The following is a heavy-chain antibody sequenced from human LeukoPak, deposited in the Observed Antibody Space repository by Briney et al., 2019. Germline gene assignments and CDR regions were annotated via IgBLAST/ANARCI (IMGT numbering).Heavy chain of an antibody. J-gene: IGHJ4*02. CDR2: IWYDGSNK. CDR1: GFTFSNYG. Sequence: GRSLRLSCAASGFTFSNYGMHWVRQAPGKGLEWVAVIWYDGSNKYYADSVKGRFTISRDNSKNTLYLQMNSLRAEDTAVYYCAKEMDKVGAEDYWGQGTLVTVSS. CDR3: AKEMDKVGAEDY. D-gene: IGHD5-12*01. V-gene: IGHV3-33*06.